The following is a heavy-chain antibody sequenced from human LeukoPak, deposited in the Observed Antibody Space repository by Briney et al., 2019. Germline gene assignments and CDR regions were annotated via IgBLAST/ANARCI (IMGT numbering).Heavy chain of an antibody. CDR2: ISGSGGST. CDR1: GFTFSSYA. V-gene: IGHV3-23*01. D-gene: IGHD2-21*02. Sequence: PGGSLRLSCAASGFTFSSYAMSWVRQAPGKGLEWVSSISGSGGSTYYADSVKGRFTISRDNSKNTLYLQMNSLRAEDTAVYYCATLTYCGGDCHPWDYWGQGTLVTVSS. CDR3: ATLTYCGGDCHPWDY. J-gene: IGHJ4*02.